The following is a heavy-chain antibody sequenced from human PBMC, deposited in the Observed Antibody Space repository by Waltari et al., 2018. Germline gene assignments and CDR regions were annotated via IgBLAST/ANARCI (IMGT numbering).Heavy chain of an antibody. V-gene: IGHV4-61*02. CDR3: ARSSYDPPVYFDL. D-gene: IGHD3-16*01. Sequence: QVQLRESGPGLVQPSETLSLTCTVSGASINLGPYYWSWIRQPAGKRLEWIGRFYATWGSSNYNPSLESRVTISGDTSKNQFSLEVRSVTAADTGTYYCARSSYDPPVYFDLWGQGTPVTVFS. J-gene: IGHJ4*02. CDR2: FYATWGSS. CDR1: GASINLGPYY.